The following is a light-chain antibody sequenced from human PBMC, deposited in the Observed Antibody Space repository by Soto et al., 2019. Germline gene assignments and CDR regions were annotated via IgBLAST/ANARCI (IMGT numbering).Light chain of an antibody. CDR3: CSYVVGSTYV. CDR1: SSDIGSYIL. J-gene: IGLJ1*01. V-gene: IGLV2-23*01. Sequence: QSALTQPASVSGSPGQSIIISGTGTSSDIGSYILVSWYQHHPGKAPKVMIYEGTKRPSGVSNRFSGSKSGNAASLTISGLQAEDEADYYCCSYVVGSTYVFGTGTKLTVL. CDR2: EGT.